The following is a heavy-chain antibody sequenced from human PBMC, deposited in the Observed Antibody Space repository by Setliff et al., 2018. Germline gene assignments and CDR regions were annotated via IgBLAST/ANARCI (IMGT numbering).Heavy chain of an antibody. CDR3: AREGGSSGYRVYYFDY. CDR1: GGSISSGSYY. V-gene: IGHV4-39*07. D-gene: IGHD3-22*01. Sequence: SETLSLTCTVSGGSISSGSYYWSWIRQPPGKGLEWIGEINHSGSTNYNPSLKSRVTISVDTSKNQFSLKLSSVTAADTAVYYCAREGGSSGYRVYYFDYWGQGTLVTVSS. CDR2: INHSGST. J-gene: IGHJ4*02.